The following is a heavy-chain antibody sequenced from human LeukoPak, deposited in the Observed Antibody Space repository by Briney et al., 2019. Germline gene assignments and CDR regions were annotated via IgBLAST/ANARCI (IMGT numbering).Heavy chain of an antibody. CDR2: IYSSGST. V-gene: IGHV4-59*01. CDR1: GGSISRYY. CDR3: ARAATATY. J-gene: IGHJ4*02. D-gene: IGHD6-13*01. Sequence: SETLSLTCTVSGGSISRYYWSWIRQPPGKGLEWIGYIYSSGSTNYNPSLKSRVTISVDTSKNQFSLKLSSVTAADTAVYYCARAATATYWGQGTLVTVSS.